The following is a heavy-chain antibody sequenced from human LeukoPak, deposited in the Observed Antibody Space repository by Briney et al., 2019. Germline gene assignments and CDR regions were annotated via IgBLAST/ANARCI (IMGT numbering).Heavy chain of an antibody. V-gene: IGHV4-59*05. J-gene: IGHJ4*02. CDR2: IYYSGST. Sequence: SETLSLTCTVSGGSISSYYWSWIRQPPGKGLEWIGSIYYSGSTYYNPSLKSRVTISVDTSKNQFSLKLSSVTAADTAVYYCARGARDGYNWGFDYWGQGTLVTVSS. CDR3: ARGARDGYNWGFDY. CDR1: GGSISSYY. D-gene: IGHD5-24*01.